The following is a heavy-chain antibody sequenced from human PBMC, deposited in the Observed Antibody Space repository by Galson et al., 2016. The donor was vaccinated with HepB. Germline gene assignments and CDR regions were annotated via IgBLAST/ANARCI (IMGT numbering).Heavy chain of an antibody. CDR2: IYSAGSA. Sequence: SLRLSCAASGLTISDYGMNWVRQAPGKGLEWVSAIYSAGSAYYADSVKGRFTISRDEFENTLYLQMNSLRADDTALYYCARGHDYGDYLATWGQGSLVIVSS. J-gene: IGHJ4*02. CDR1: GLTISDYG. D-gene: IGHD4-17*01. CDR3: ARGHDYGDYLAT. V-gene: IGHV3-53*01.